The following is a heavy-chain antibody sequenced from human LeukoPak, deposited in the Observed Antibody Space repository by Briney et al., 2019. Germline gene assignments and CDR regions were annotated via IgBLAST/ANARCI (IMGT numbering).Heavy chain of an antibody. CDR3: ARAPGEIVGPPDKYYFDY. Sequence: VASVKVSCKASGYTFSTFGVSWVRQAPGQGLEWMGWICAYNGNTNYAQKLQSRVTMTTDTSTSTAYMELRSLRSDDTAVYYCARAPGEIVGPPDKYYFDYWGQGTLVTVSP. D-gene: IGHD1-26*01. J-gene: IGHJ4*02. CDR1: GYTFSTFG. CDR2: ICAYNGNT. V-gene: IGHV1-18*01.